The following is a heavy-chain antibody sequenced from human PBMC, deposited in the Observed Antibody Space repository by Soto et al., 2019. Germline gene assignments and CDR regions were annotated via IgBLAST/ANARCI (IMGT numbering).Heavy chain of an antibody. CDR2: IYYSGSI. V-gene: IGHV4-39*01. D-gene: IGHD6-19*01. Sequence: QLQLQESGPGLVKPSETLSLTCSVSGGSISSSSYYWGWIRQPPGKGLEWIGSIYYSGSIYYNPSLKRRVTISVDTSKHQFSLKLSSVTAAETAVYYCARQSSGWYNWFDPWGQGTLVTVSS. J-gene: IGHJ5*02. CDR1: GGSISSSSYY. CDR3: ARQSSGWYNWFDP.